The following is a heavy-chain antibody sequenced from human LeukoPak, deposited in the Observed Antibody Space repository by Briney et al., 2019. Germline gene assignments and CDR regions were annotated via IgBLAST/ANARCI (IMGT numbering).Heavy chain of an antibody. J-gene: IGHJ1*01. D-gene: IGHD3-22*01. CDR1: RYTFTSYD. CDR3: ARGDYYDSSGYYSPTGYFQH. V-gene: IGHV1-8*01. Sequence: ASVKVSCKASRYTFTSYDINWVRQATGQGLEWMGWMNPNSGNTGYAQKFQGRVTMTRNTSISTAYMELSSLRSEDTAVYYCARGDYYDSSGYYSPTGYFQHWGQGTLVTVSS. CDR2: MNPNSGNT.